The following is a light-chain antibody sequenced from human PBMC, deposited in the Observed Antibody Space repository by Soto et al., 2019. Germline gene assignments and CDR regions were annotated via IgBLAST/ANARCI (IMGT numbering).Light chain of an antibody. V-gene: IGLV1-44*01. J-gene: IGLJ1*01. Sequence: QSALTQPPSASGTPGQRVTISCSGSSSNIGSNTVNWYQQLPGTAPKLLIYSNNQRPSGVPDRSSGSKSGTSASLAISGLQSEDEADYYCAAWDDSLNGYVFGTGTKLTVL. CDR1: SSNIGSNT. CDR3: AAWDDSLNGYV. CDR2: SNN.